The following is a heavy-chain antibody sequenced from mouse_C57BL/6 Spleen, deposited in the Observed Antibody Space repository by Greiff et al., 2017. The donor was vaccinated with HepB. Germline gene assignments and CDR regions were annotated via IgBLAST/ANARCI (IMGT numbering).Heavy chain of an antibody. J-gene: IGHJ2*01. V-gene: IGHV1-82*01. Sequence: VQLQQSGPELVKPGASVKISCKASGYAFSSSWMNWVKQRPGKGLEWIGRIYPGDGDTNYNGKFKGKATLTADKSSSTAYMQLSSLTSEDSAVYFCARSSTAQATGYWGQGTTLTVSS. CDR2: IYPGDGDT. D-gene: IGHD3-2*02. CDR3: ARSSTAQATGY. CDR1: GYAFSSSW.